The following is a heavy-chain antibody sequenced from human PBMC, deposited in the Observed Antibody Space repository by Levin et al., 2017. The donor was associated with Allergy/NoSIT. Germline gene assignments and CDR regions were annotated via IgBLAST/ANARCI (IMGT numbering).Heavy chain of an antibody. D-gene: IGHD4-17*01. Sequence: KASETLSLTCNVSTTSMGSGDYYWNWIRQSPGKGLEWIAYIHHTGTAHYSPSLSSRVSVSIDTSKKQFSLSLTSVTDADTAVYYCARSGSDYGGLRAYFDSWGQGLLVSVSS. CDR3: ARSGSDYGGLRAYFDS. CDR1: TTSMGSGDYY. CDR2: IHHTGTA. J-gene: IGHJ4*02. V-gene: IGHV4-30-4*01.